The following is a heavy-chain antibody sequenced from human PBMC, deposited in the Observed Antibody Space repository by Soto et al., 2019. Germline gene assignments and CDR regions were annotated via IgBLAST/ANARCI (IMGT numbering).Heavy chain of an antibody. D-gene: IGHD2-15*01. CDR3: TTYGSGAFHI. Sequence: EVQLVESGGDLVQPGGSLRLSCAASGFTFSNAWMSWGRQAPGKGMEWVGRIKPKTDGGTTDNAAPVKGRFTISRDDSTDTLYLQTDTPKTDDTALYYCTTYGSGAFHIWGQGKMVTVSS. CDR1: GFTFSNAW. J-gene: IGHJ3*02. V-gene: IGHV3-15*01. CDR2: IKPKTDGGTT.